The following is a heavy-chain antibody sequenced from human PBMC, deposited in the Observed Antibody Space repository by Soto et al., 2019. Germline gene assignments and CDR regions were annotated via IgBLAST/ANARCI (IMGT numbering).Heavy chain of an antibody. CDR3: ARQNSGLDV. V-gene: IGHV6-1*01. CDR1: GDTVSSNSAA. J-gene: IGHJ6*02. CDR2: TYYKSKWNN. Sequence: QVQLQQSGPGLVKPSQTLSLTCAISGDTVSSNSAAWGWIRQTPSRGLEWLGRTYYKSKWNNDYAVSVKSRITINPDTSMNQFSRQVDSVSAEDTAVYYCARQNSGLDVWGQGTTVTVSS.